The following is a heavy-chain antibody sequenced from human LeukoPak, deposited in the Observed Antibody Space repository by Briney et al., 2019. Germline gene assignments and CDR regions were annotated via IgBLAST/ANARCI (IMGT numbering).Heavy chain of an antibody. CDR3: ARDATTVTIISGLRSPAEY. D-gene: IGHD4-11*01. V-gene: IGHV1-18*01. Sequence: GASVKVSCKASGYMFNSFGINWVRQAPGQGLEWMGWISPYTGSTNFAQKLQDRVTMTTDTSTRTAYMEVRSLTSDDTAVYYCARDATTVTIISGLRSPAEYWGQGTLVTVSS. CDR2: ISPYTGST. CDR1: GYMFNSFG. J-gene: IGHJ4*02.